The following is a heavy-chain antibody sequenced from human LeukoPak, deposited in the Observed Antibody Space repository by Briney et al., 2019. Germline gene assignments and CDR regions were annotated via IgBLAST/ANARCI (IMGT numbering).Heavy chain of an antibody. CDR1: GFRFSYHD. CDR2: IKSKSDGGTT. J-gene: IGHJ4*02. Sequence: PGGSLRLSCAASGFRFSYHDMHWVRQAPGKGLEWVGRIKSKSDGGTTLYAAPVKGRFTISRDDSKNILYLQMNSLKTEDTAVYYCATGGYSGYSDWGQGTLVTVSS. D-gene: IGHD5-12*01. V-gene: IGHV3-15*01. CDR3: ATGGYSGYSD.